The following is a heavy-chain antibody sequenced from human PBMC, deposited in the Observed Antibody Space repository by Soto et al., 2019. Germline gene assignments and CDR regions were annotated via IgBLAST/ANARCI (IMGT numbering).Heavy chain of an antibody. V-gene: IGHV3-30*19. CDR2: IWYDGSNK. J-gene: IGHJ4*02. CDR3: ARDALGVKYYYDSSGYPGPYFDY. D-gene: IGHD3-22*01. Sequence: QVQLVESGGGVVQPGRSLRLSCAASGFTFSSYGMHWVRQAPGKGLEWVAVIWYDGSNKYYADSVKGRFTISRDNSKNTLYLQMNSLRAEDTAVYYCARDALGVKYYYDSSGYPGPYFDYWGQGTLVTVSS. CDR1: GFTFSSYG.